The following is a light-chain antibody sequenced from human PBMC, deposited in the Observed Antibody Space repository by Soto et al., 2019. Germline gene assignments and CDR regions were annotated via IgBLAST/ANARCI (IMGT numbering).Light chain of an antibody. CDR1: RNINNY. CDR3: QQGFSTPRT. V-gene: IGKV1-39*01. J-gene: IGKJ2*01. CDR2: VAS. Sequence: DIQMTQSPSSLSASVGDRVTITCRASRNINNYVNWYQQKPGKAPQLLIYVASSLQSGVPSRFSGSGSGTDFTLTISSLQPEDFATYYCQQGFSTPRTFGQGTTLEIK.